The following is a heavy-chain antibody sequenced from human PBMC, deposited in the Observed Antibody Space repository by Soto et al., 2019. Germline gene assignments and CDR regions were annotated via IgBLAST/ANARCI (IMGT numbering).Heavy chain of an antibody. CDR3: ASNSYGYPFYDY. Sequence: QVQLQESGPGLVKPSQTLSLTCTVSGGSISSGDYYWSWIRQPPGKGLEWIGYIYYSGSTYYNPSLKIRITISLDTSKNQFSLKLSSVTAADTAVYYCASNSYGYPFYDYWGQGTLVTVSS. CDR2: IYYSGST. D-gene: IGHD5-18*01. J-gene: IGHJ4*02. CDR1: GGSISSGDYY. V-gene: IGHV4-30-4*01.